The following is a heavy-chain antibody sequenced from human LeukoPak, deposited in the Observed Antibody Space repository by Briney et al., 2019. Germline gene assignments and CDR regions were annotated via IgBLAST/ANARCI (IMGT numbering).Heavy chain of an antibody. CDR3: ARIPLDGHWYFDL. J-gene: IGHJ2*01. Sequence: GGSLRLSCVASEFTFMSYSMHWVRQAPVKGLQWVAAISYDGSNIFYGDSVKGRFTISRDNSKNTLYLQMNNLRTEDTAVYYCARIPLDGHWYFDLWGRGILVTVSS. CDR2: ISYDGSNI. CDR1: EFTFMSYS. V-gene: IGHV3-30*04. D-gene: IGHD5-24*01.